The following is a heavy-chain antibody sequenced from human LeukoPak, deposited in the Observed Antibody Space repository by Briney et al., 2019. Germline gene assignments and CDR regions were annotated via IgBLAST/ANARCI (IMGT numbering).Heavy chain of an antibody. Sequence: SETLSLTCAVYGGSFSGYYWSWIRQPPGKGLEWIGEINHSGSTNYNPSLKSRVTISVDTSKNQFSLKLSSVTAADTAVYYCARSSGSYSRPDDYWGQGTLVTVSS. CDR3: ARSSGSYSRPDDY. J-gene: IGHJ4*02. D-gene: IGHD1-26*01. CDR1: GGSFSGYY. CDR2: INHSGST. V-gene: IGHV4-34*01.